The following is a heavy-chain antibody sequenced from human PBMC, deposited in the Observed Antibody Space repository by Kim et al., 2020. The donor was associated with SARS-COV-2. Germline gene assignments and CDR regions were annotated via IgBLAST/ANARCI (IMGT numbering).Heavy chain of an antibody. CDR3: AAYYYDSSGKVFDY. CDR2: TRNKANSYTT. J-gene: IGHJ4*02. D-gene: IGHD3-22*01. V-gene: IGHV3-72*01. Sequence: GGSLRLSCAASGFTFSDHYMDWVRQAPGKGLEWVGRTRNKANSYTTEYAASVKGRFTISRDDSKNSLYLQMNSLKTEDTAVYYCAAYYYDSSGKVFDYWGQGTLVTVSS. CDR1: GFTFSDHY.